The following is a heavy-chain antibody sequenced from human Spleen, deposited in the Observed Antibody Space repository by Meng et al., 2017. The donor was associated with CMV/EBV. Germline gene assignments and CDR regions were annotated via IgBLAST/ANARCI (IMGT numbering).Heavy chain of an antibody. CDR3: ARPIRGDYGMDV. CDR1: GYTFSGYY. D-gene: IGHD3-10*01. V-gene: IGHV1-2*02. Sequence: ASVKVSCKASGYTFSGYYTHWVRQAPGQGLEWMGWINPNTGGTNYAQRFRDRVNMTRDTSISTAYMELSRLRADDTAVYYCARPIRGDYGMDVWGQGTTVTVSS. CDR2: INPNTGGT. J-gene: IGHJ6*02.